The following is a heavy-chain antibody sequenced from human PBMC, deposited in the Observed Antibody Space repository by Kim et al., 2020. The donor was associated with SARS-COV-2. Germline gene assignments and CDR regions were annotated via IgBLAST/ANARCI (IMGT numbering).Heavy chain of an antibody. CDR2: INHSGST. J-gene: IGHJ5*02. D-gene: IGHD6-6*01. Sequence: SETLSLTCAVYGGSFSGYYWSWIRQPPGKGLEWIGEINHSGSTNYNPSLKSRVTISVDTSKNQFSLKLSSVTAADTAAYYCAREGMAARDNWFDHWGQGT. CDR3: AREGMAARDNWFDH. CDR1: GGSFSGYY. V-gene: IGHV4-34*01.